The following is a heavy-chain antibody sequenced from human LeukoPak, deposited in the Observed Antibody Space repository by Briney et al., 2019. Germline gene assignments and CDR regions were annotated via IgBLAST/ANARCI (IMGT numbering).Heavy chain of an antibody. CDR2: FCCSGST. V-gene: IGHV4-61*01. D-gene: IGHD4-23*01. Sequence: SETLSLTCTVSGASVSTGSHYWSWIRQAPGKGVEWIGYFCCSGSTNYNPSLKSRVTISVDTSKNQFSLKVSSVTAADTAVYYCARAVAAVSLDSWGQGTLVTVSS. J-gene: IGHJ4*02. CDR3: ARAVAAVSLDS. CDR1: GASVSTGSHY.